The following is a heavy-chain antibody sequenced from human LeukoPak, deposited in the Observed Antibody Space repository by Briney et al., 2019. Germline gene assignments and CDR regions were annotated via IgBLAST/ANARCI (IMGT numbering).Heavy chain of an antibody. J-gene: IGHJ4*02. CDR1: GYTFTSYG. D-gene: IGHD2-2*03. CDR3: ASGYCSSTSCYGFDY. V-gene: IGHV1-18*01. CDR2: ISAYNGNT. Sequence: GASVKVSCKASGYTFTSYGINWVRQAPGQGLEWMGWISAYNGNTNYAQKLQGRVTMTTDTSTSTAYMELRSLRSDDTAVYYCASGYCSSTSCYGFDYWGQGTLVTVSS.